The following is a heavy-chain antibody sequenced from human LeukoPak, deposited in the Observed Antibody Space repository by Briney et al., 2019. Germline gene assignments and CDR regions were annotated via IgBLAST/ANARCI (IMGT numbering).Heavy chain of an antibody. J-gene: IGHJ6*03. Sequence: PGGSLRLSCAASGFTFSSYAMHWVRQDPGKGLEWVAVISYDGSNKYYADSVKGRFTISRDNSKNTLYLQMNSLRAEDTAVYYCARGRAVAGERYYYYMDVWGKGNTVTVSS. V-gene: IGHV3-30*04. CDR2: ISYDGSNK. CDR3: ARGRAVAGERYYYYMDV. D-gene: IGHD6-19*01. CDR1: GFTFSSYA.